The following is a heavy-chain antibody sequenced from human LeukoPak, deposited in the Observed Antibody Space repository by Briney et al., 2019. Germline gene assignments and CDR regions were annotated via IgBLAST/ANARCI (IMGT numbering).Heavy chain of an antibody. Sequence: ASVKVSCKASGYTFTGYYMHWVRQAPGQGLEWMGWINPNSGGTNYAQKFQGRVTMTRDTSISTAYMELSSLRSEDTAVYYCAAVGYCSSTSCYGFDYWGQGTLVTVSS. V-gene: IGHV1-2*02. CDR1: GYTFTGYY. J-gene: IGHJ4*02. D-gene: IGHD2-2*01. CDR2: INPNSGGT. CDR3: AAVGYCSSTSCYGFDY.